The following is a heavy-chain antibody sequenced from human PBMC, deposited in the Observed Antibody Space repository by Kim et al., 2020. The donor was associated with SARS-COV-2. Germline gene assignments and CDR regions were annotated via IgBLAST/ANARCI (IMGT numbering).Heavy chain of an antibody. D-gene: IGHD4-17*01. V-gene: IGHV3-74*01. CDR3: ARHPTTRDGGN. CDR2: INSDGTTI. J-gene: IGHJ4*02. Sequence: GGSLRLSCAASGFTFSNYWMHWVRQAPGKGLVWVSRINSDGTTITYADSVKGRFTISRDNAKNTLYLEMDSLRAEDTAVYYCARHPTTRDGGNLGQGTLVTVSS. CDR1: GFTFSNYW.